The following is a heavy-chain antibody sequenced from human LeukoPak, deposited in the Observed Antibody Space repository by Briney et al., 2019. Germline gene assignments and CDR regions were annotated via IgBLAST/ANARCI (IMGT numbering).Heavy chain of an antibody. J-gene: IGHJ4*02. CDR3: AKVKAPDYYDRRVIDY. V-gene: IGHV3-23*01. CDR1: GFTFSSYA. CDR2: ISGSGGST. Sequence: GGSLRLSCAASGFTFSSYAMSWVRQAPGKGLEWVSAISGSGGSTYYADSVKGRFTISRDNSKNTLYLQMNSLRAEDTAVYYCAKVKAPDYYDRRVIDYWGRGTPVTVSS. D-gene: IGHD3-22*01.